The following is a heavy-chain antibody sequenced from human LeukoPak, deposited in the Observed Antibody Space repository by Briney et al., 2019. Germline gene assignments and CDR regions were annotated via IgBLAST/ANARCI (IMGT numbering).Heavy chain of an antibody. V-gene: IGHV4-34*01. D-gene: IGHD3-16*02. CDR3: ARGLRFRDYVWGSYRLALDAFDI. CDR2: INHSGST. CDR1: GGSFSGYY. J-gene: IGHJ3*02. Sequence: PSETLSLTCAVYGGSFSGYYWSWIRQPPGKGLEWIGEINHSGSTNYNPSLKSRVTISVDTSKNQFSLKLSSVTAADTAVYYCARGLRFRDYVWGSYRLALDAFDIWGQGTMVTVSS.